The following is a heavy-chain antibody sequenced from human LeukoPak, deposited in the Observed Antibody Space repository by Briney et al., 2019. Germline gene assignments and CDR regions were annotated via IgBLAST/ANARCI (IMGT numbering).Heavy chain of an antibody. V-gene: IGHV4-39*07. CDR2: ICYSGST. CDR3: ARDHLYSMGYYGANLDYFDY. CDR1: GGSISSSSYY. J-gene: IGHJ4*02. Sequence: SETLSLTCTVSGGSISSSSYYWGWIRQPPGKGLEWIGRICYSGSTYYNPSLKSRVTISVDTSQNQLSLKLRPVTAADTAVLYCARDHLYSMGYYGANLDYFDYWGQGTLVTVSS. D-gene: IGHD4/OR15-4a*01.